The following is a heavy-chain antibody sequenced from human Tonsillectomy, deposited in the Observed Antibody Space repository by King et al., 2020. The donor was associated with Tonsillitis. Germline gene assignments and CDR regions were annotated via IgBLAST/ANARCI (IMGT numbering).Heavy chain of an antibody. CDR1: GFTFSTYE. V-gene: IGHV3-48*03. D-gene: IGHD4-23*01. CDR2: ISSTGRSI. J-gene: IGHJ4*02. Sequence: VQLVESGGGLVQPGGSLRLSCAASGFTFSTYEMNWVRQAPGKGLEWISYISSTGRSIYYAGSVKGRFTISRDNAKNSLYLQMDSLRAEDTAVYYCARDAVQLTTVVIYYFDYWGQGSLVTVSS. CDR3: ARDAVQLTTVVIYYFDY.